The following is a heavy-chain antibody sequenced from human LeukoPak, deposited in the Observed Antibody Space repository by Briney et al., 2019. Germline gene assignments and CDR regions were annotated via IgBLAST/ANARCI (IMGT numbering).Heavy chain of an antibody. V-gene: IGHV3-23*01. J-gene: IGHJ5*02. CDR2: ISGSGGST. Sequence: GSLRLSCAASGFTFSSYAMSWVRQAPGKGLEWVSAISGSGGSTYYADSVKGRFTISRDNSKNTLYLQMNSLRAEDAAVYYCAKDRSSYYDSSGPEKRAYNWFDPWGQGTLVTVSS. CDR1: GFTFSSYA. D-gene: IGHD3-22*01. CDR3: AKDRSSYYDSSGPEKRAYNWFDP.